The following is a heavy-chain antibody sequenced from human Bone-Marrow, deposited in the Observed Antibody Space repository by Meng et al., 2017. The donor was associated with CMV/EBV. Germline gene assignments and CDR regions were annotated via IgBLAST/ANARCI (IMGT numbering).Heavy chain of an antibody. CDR1: GGSISSYY. Sequence: SETLSLTCTVSGGSISSYYWSWIRQPPGKGLEWIGYIYYSGSTNYNPSLKSRVTISVDTSKNQFSLKLSSVTAADTAVYYRARGNNIVVVPAAPPGAFDIWGQGTMVTVSS. V-gene: IGHV4-59*01. CDR2: IYYSGST. D-gene: IGHD2-2*01. J-gene: IGHJ3*02. CDR3: ARGNNIVVVPAAPPGAFDI.